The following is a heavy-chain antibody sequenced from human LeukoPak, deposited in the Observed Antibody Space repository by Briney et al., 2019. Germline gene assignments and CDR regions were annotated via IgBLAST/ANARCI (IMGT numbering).Heavy chain of an antibody. D-gene: IGHD2-21*02. CDR1: GGSFSGYY. J-gene: IGHJ4*02. CDR3: ARANRHIVVVTAIQEFDY. Sequence: SETLSLTCAVYGGSFSGYYWSWIRQPPGKGLEWIGEINHSGSTNYNPSLKSRVTISVDTSKNQFSLKLSSVTAADTAVYYCARANRHIVVVTAIQEFDYWGQGTLVTVSS. V-gene: IGHV4-34*01. CDR2: INHSGST.